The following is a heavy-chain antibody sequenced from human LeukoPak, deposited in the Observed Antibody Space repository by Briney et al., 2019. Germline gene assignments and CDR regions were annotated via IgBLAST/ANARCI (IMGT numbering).Heavy chain of an antibody. Sequence: SETLSLTCTVSGGSISGYYWSWIRQPPGKGLEWIGYIYYSGSTNYNPSLKSRVTISVDTSKNQFSLKLNSVTAADTAVYYCARGPSYPSATYYYYYGMDVWGQGTTVTVSS. CDR1: GGSISGYY. CDR2: IYYSGST. J-gene: IGHJ6*02. V-gene: IGHV4-59*01. CDR3: ARGPSYPSATYYYYYGMDV. D-gene: IGHD2-2*01.